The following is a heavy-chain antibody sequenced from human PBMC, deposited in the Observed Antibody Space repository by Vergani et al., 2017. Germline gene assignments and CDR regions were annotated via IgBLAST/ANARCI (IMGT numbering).Heavy chain of an antibody. CDR3: AKKYSSGWQPDFDY. D-gene: IGHD6-19*01. CDR1: GFTFSSYS. Sequence: VELLESGGDLVQPGGSLRLSCAASGFTFSSYSMNWVRQAPGKGLEWISYISTTSDTIYYADSVRGRFTISRDNAKNSLYLEMNSLRAEDTAVYYCAKKYSSGWQPDFDYWGQGTLVTVSS. V-gene: IGHV3-48*01. J-gene: IGHJ4*02. CDR2: ISTTSDTI.